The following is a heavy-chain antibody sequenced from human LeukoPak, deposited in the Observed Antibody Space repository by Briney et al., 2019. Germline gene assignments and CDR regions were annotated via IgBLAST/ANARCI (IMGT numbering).Heavy chain of an antibody. CDR3: TTDLGYTQAFDI. Sequence: GGSLRLSCAASGFTFSNAWMSWVRQAPGKGLEWVGRIKSKTDGGTTDYAAPVKGRFTISRDDSKNTLYLQMNSLKTEDTAVYYCTTDLGYTQAFDIWGQGTMVTVSS. CDR1: GFTFSNAW. CDR2: IKSKTDGGTT. J-gene: IGHJ3*02. D-gene: IGHD5-24*01. V-gene: IGHV3-15*01.